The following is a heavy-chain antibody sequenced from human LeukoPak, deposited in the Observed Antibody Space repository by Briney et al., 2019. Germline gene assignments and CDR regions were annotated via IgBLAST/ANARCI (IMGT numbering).Heavy chain of an antibody. Sequence: ESSETLSLTCTVSGGSISTSNYYWGWIRQPPGKGLEWIGEINHSGSTNYNPSLKSRVTISVDTSKNQFSLKLSSVTAADTAMYYCARVKRKYQLLKPLDETPSHYFDYWGQGTLVTVSS. CDR2: INHSGST. V-gene: IGHV4-39*07. CDR1: GGSISTSNYY. D-gene: IGHD2-2*01. J-gene: IGHJ4*02. CDR3: ARVKRKYQLLKPLDETPSHYFDY.